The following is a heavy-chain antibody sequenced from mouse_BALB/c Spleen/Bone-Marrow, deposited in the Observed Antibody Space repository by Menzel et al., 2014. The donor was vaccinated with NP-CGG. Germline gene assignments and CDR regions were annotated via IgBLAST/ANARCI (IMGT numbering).Heavy chain of an antibody. CDR2: INPGSSTI. V-gene: IGHV4-2*02. D-gene: IGHD2-10*02. CDR1: GFDFSRYW. CDR3: ARLAVWGAMDY. J-gene: IGHJ4*01. Sequence: EVQLRQSGGGLVQPGGSLNLSCAASGFDFSRYWMSWARQAPGKGQEWIGEINPGSSTINYTPSLKDKFIISRDNAKNTLYLQMSKVRSEDTALYYCARLAVWGAMDYWGQGTSVTVSS.